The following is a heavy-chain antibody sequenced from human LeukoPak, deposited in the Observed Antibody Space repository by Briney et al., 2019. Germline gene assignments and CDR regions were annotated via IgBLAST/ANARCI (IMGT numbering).Heavy chain of an antibody. Sequence: ASVKVSCKASGYTFTSYYMHWVRQAPGQGLEWMGIINPGGGSTSYAQKFQGRVTMTRDTSTSTVYMELSSLRSEDTAVYYCASHRYGSGSYYDFDYWGQGTLVTVSS. CDR3: ASHRYGSGSYYDFDY. J-gene: IGHJ4*02. V-gene: IGHV1-46*01. D-gene: IGHD3-10*01. CDR2: INPGGGST. CDR1: GYTFTSYY.